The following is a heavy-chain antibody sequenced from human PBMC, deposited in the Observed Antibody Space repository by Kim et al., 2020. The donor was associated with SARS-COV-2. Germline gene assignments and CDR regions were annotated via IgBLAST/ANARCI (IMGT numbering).Heavy chain of an antibody. CDR1: GYTFTDHY. CDR2: INPNSGGT. V-gene: IGHV1-2*02. Sequence: ASVKVSCKASGYTFTDHYVHWVRQAPGQGLEWMGWINPNSGGTNSAQRFQDRVTLTRDTSITTVYMELSRLTSDDTAFYFCTREDYWGQGTPVTVSS. J-gene: IGHJ4*02. CDR3: TREDY.